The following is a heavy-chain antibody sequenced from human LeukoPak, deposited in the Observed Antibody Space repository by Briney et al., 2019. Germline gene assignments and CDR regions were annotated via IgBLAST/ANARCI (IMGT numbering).Heavy chain of an antibody. CDR1: GGSISSGDYY. CDR2: IYYRGST. D-gene: IGHD3/OR15-3a*01. V-gene: IGHV4-30-4*08. Sequence: PSETLSLTCTVSGGSISSGDYYWSWIRQPQGKGLEWIGYIYYRGSTYDNPSRKSRFTISVDTSKNQFSLKLSSVTAADTAVYYCARDSGTGYYRYWGQGTLVTVSS. J-gene: IGHJ4*02. CDR3: ARDSGTGYYRY.